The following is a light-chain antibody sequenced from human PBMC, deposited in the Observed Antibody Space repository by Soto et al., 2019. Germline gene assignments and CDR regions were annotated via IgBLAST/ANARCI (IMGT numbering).Light chain of an antibody. CDR1: QNISRN. CDR3: QQYDKWPHT. Sequence: EMVMTQSPATLSVSPGERATLSCRASQNISRNLAWYQQQPGQAPWLLIFYASTRATGIPARFSGSGSGTDFTLTISSLQSEDFAVYYCQQYDKWPHTFGQGTKLEIK. CDR2: YAS. J-gene: IGKJ2*01. V-gene: IGKV3-15*01.